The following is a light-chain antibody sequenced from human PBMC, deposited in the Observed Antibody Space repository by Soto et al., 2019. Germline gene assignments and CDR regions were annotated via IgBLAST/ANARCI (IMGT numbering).Light chain of an antibody. CDR2: GNH. J-gene: IGLJ2*01. CDR1: SSNIGNNY. Sequence: QSVLTQPPSVSAAPGQKDTISCIGSSSNIGNNYVSWFQHLPGTTPKLLIFGNHERPSGIPDRFSGSKSGTSATLGITGLQPGDEADYYCGTWDSSLSAGVFGGGTKLTVL. CDR3: GTWDSSLSAGV. V-gene: IGLV1-51*01.